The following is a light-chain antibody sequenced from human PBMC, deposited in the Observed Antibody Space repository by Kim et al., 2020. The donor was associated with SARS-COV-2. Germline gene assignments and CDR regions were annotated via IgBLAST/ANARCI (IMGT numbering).Light chain of an antibody. CDR3: MQTLQTPLT. Sequence: DIVMTQSPLSLPVSPGEPAFISCRSSQSLLQSNGYNYLDWYVQKPGRTPQLVIYLGSYRASGVPDRFSGSGSGTDFTLKISRVESEDVGVYYCMQTLQTPLTFGGGTKVDIK. J-gene: IGKJ4*01. V-gene: IGKV2-28*01. CDR2: LGS. CDR1: QSLLQSNGYNY.